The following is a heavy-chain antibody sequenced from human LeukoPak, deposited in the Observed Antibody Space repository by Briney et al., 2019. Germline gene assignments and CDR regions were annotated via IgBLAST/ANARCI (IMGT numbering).Heavy chain of an antibody. V-gene: IGHV4-30-2*01. D-gene: IGHD1-26*01. Sequence: PSQTLSLTCAVSGGSISSGGYSWSWIRQPPGKGLEWIGYIYHSGSTYYNPSLKSRVTISVDRSKNQSSLKLSSVTAADTAVYYCARVVVGAIDYWGQGTLVTVSS. J-gene: IGHJ4*02. CDR1: GGSISSGGYS. CDR3: ARVVVGAIDY. CDR2: IYHSGST.